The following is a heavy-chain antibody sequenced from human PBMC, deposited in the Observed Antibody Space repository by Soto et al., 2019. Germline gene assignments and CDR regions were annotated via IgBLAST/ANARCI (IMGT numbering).Heavy chain of an antibody. CDR2: IYNSGST. CDR1: GGSISTGGYY. Sequence: QVQLQESGPGLVKPSQTLSLTCTVSGGSISTGGYYWSWIRLHPGKGLEWIGYIYNSGSTYYMPSLKGPVTISVATSKHQFSTKLSSVTAAATAVYYCAREPSTWGQGTLVTVSS. CDR3: AREPST. V-gene: IGHV4-31*01. J-gene: IGHJ4*02.